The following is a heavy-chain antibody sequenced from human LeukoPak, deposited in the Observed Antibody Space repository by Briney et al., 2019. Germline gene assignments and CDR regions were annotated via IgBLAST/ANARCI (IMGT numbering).Heavy chain of an antibody. Sequence: PGGSLRLSCVASGFTYSNAWMSWVRQAPGKGLEWVGRIKSKTDSATRDFSAPVKGRFTISREDSRNTLYLQMNSLKTEDTGVYFCTAGYGNGDFDYWGQGTLVTVSA. CDR2: IKSKTDSATR. CDR3: TAGYGNGDFDY. CDR1: GFTYSNAW. J-gene: IGHJ4*02. D-gene: IGHD5-18*01. V-gene: IGHV3-15*01.